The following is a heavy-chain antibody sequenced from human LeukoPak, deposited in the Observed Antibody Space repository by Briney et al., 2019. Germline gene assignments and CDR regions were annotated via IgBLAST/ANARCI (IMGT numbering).Heavy chain of an antibody. CDR3: ARAVAGTVGWFDP. CDR2: IYYRGST. V-gene: IGHV4-59*01. Sequence: SETLSLTCSVSGGSISSYYWSWIRQPPGKGLEWIGYIYYRGSTNYNPSLKSRVTISVDTSKNQFSLKLSSVTAADTAVYYCARAVAGTVGWFDPGGKGTLVTVSS. J-gene: IGHJ5*02. CDR1: GGSISSYY. D-gene: IGHD6-19*01.